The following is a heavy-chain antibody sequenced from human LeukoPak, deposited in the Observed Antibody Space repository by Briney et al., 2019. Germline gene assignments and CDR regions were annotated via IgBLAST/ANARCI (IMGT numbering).Heavy chain of an antibody. CDR3: ARDPPPGVVYANDAFDI. Sequence: ASVKVSCKASGGTFSSYAISWVRQARGQGLEWMGRIIPILGIANYAQKFQGRVTITADKSTSTAYMELSSLRSEDTAVYYCARDPPPGVVYANDAFDIWGQGTMVIVSS. V-gene: IGHV1-69*04. D-gene: IGHD2-8*02. CDR2: IIPILGIA. J-gene: IGHJ3*02. CDR1: GGTFSSYA.